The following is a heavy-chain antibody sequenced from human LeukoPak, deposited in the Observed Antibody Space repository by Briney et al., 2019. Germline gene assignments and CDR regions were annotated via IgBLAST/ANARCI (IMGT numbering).Heavy chain of an antibody. Sequence: PSETLSLTCTVSGGSISSSSYYWGWIRQPPGKGLEWIGEINHSGSTNYNPSLKSRVTISVDTSKNQFSLKLSSVTAADTAVYYCARRPRGRVFDYWGQGTLVTVSS. CDR1: GGSISSSSYY. J-gene: IGHJ4*02. CDR2: INHSGST. CDR3: ARRPRGRVFDY. V-gene: IGHV4-39*07.